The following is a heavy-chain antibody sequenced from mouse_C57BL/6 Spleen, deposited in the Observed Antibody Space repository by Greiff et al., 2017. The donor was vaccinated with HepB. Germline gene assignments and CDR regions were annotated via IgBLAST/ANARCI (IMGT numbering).Heavy chain of an antibody. Sequence: QVQLQQPGAELVMPGASVKLSCKASGYTFISYWMHWVKQRPGQGLEWIGEIDPTDSYTNYNQKFKGKSTLTVDKSSSTADMQLSSLTSEDSAVYYCARPGLGKAWFAYWGQGTLVTVSA. CDR3: ARPGLGKAWFAY. CDR2: IDPTDSYT. D-gene: IGHD4-1*01. J-gene: IGHJ3*01. CDR1: GYTFISYW. V-gene: IGHV1-69*01.